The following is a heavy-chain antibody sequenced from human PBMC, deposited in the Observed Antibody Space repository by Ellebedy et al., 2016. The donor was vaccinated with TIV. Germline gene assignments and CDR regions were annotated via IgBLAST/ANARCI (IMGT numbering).Heavy chain of an antibody. CDR3: ARDWGYEITD. CDR2: IYNGDYT. D-gene: IGHD2-2*01. J-gene: IGHJ4*02. CDR1: GFTVRGNH. Sequence: GESLKISCAASGFTVRGNHMAWVRQAPGKGLEWVSLIYNGDYTYYTDSVKGRFTISRNNFKNTLYLQMNSLRAEDTAMYYVARDWGYEITDWGKGTRVTASS. V-gene: IGHV3-53*01.